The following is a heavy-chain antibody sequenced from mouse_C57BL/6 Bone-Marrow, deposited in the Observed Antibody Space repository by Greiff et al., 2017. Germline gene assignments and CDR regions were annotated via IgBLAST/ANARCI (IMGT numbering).Heavy chain of an antibody. CDR1: GFTFSSYG. CDR3: ARNPRTGFAY. D-gene: IGHD2-10*02. Sequence: EVHLVESGGDLVKPGGSLKLSCAASGFTFSSYGMSWVRQTPDKRLEWVATICSGGSYTYYPDSVKGRFTISRDNAKNTLYLQMRSLKSEDTAMYYCARNPRTGFAYWSQGTLVTVSA. J-gene: IGHJ3*01. CDR2: ICSGGSYT. V-gene: IGHV5-6*01.